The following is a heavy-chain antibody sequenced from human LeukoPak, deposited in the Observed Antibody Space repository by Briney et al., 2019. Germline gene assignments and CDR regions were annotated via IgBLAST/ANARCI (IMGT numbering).Heavy chain of an antibody. CDR2: ISSSSSYI. V-gene: IGHV3-21*01. CDR3: ARADRGTDDY. J-gene: IGHJ4*02. Sequence: GGSLRLSCAASGFTFSSYSINWVRQAPGKGLEWVSSISSSSSYIYYADSVKGRFTISRDNAKNSLYLQMNSLRAEDTAVYYCARADRGTDDYWGQGTLVTVSS. CDR1: GFTFSSYS. D-gene: IGHD1-1*01.